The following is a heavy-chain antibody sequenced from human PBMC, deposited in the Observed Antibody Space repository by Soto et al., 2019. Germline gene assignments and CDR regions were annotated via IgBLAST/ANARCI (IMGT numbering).Heavy chain of an antibody. CDR3: VRPSNGRGDYYQALEI. D-gene: IGHD3-22*01. CDR2: IYYSEST. V-gene: IGHV4-39*01. Sequence: SETLCLPCTVSGGSISSSSYYWGWNRQPPEKGKEWIGSIYYSESTYYNQSLKSRVTIYVDKSKNQFSLKLSSVTAADTAVYYCVRPSNGRGDYYQALEIWGQGTGVTVS. J-gene: IGHJ3*02. CDR1: GGSISSSSYY.